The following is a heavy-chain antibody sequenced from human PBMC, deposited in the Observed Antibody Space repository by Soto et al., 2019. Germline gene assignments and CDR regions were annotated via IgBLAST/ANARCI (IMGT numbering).Heavy chain of an antibody. J-gene: IGHJ4*02. V-gene: IGHV3-72*01. D-gene: IGHD2-15*01. CDR2: TRNKANSYTT. CDR3: ARDSGVCSGGSCYYDY. Sequence: GGSLRLSCAASGFTFSDHYMDWVRQAPGKGLEWVGRTRNKANSYTTEYAASVKGRFTISRDDSKNSLYLQMNSLKTEDTAVYYCARDSGVCSGGSCYYDYWGQGTLVTVSS. CDR1: GFTFSDHY.